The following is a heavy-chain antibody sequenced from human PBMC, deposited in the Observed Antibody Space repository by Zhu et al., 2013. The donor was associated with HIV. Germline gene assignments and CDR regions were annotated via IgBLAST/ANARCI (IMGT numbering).Heavy chain of an antibody. CDR2: ISAYNGNT. D-gene: IGHD2-15*01. CDR3: ARDIEDIVVVVAAPGAFDI. Sequence: QVQLVQSGAEVKKPGASVKVSCKASGYTFTSYGISWVRQAPGQGLEWMGWISAYNGNTNYAQKLQGRVTMTTDTSTSTAYMELRSLRSDDTAVYYCARDIEDIVVVVAAPGAFDIWGQGTMVTVSS. J-gene: IGHJ3*02. CDR1: GYTFTSYG. V-gene: IGHV1-18*01.